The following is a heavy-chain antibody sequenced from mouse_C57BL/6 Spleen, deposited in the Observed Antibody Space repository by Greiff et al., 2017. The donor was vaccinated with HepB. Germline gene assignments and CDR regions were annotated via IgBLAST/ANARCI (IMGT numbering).Heavy chain of an antibody. Sequence: EVHLVESGGGLVKPGGSLKLSCAASGFTFSSYAMSWVRQTPEKRLEWVATISDGGSYTYYPDNVKGRFTISRDNAKNNLYLQVSHLKSEDTAMYYCARDKGYSNAMDYWGQGTSVTVSS. CDR3: ARDKGYSNAMDY. D-gene: IGHD2-5*01. CDR2: ISDGGSYT. V-gene: IGHV5-4*01. CDR1: GFTFSSYA. J-gene: IGHJ4*01.